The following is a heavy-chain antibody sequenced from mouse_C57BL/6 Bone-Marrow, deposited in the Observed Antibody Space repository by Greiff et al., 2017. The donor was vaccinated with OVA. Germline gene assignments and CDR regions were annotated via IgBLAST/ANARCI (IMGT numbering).Heavy chain of an antibody. Sequence: QVQLQQSGAELVMPGASVKLSCKASGYTFTSYWMHWVKQRPGQGLEWIGEIDPSDSYTNYNQKFKGKSTLTVDKSSSTAYMQLSSLTSEDSAVYYCARPITTVVATGYFDVWGTGTTVTVSS. CDR1: GYTFTSYW. D-gene: IGHD1-1*01. CDR3: ARPITTVVATGYFDV. CDR2: IDPSDSYT. J-gene: IGHJ1*03. V-gene: IGHV1-69*01.